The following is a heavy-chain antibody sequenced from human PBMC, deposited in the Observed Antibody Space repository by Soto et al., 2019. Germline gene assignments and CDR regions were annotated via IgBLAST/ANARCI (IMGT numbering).Heavy chain of an antibody. V-gene: IGHV3-23*01. J-gene: IGHJ3*02. CDR1: GFTFSTYA. Sequence: QSGGSLRLSCAASGFTFSTYAMSWVRQAPGKGLEWVSAISNSGGTIYYADSVQGRFTISRDNSLNTLFLQMHSLRIEDTAVYYCAHPRGFGVFDAYDIWGQGTMVTVSS. CDR2: ISNSGGTI. D-gene: IGHD2-15*01. CDR3: AHPRGFGVFDAYDI.